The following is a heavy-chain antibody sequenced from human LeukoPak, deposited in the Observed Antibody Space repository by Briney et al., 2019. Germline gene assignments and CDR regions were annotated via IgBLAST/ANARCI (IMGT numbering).Heavy chain of an antibody. CDR3: ARVVDY. Sequence: GGSLRLSCAASGFTVSSNYMSWVRQAPGKGLEWVSYISSSSSTIYYADSVKGRFTISRDNDKNSLYLQMNSLRAEDTAVYYCARVVDYWGQGTLVTVSS. CDR2: ISSSSSTI. CDR1: GFTVSSNY. V-gene: IGHV3-48*01. J-gene: IGHJ4*02.